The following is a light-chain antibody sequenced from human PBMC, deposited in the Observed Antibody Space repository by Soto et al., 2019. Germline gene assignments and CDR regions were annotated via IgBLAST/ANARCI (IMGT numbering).Light chain of an antibody. CDR3: QQYSSSPIT. V-gene: IGKV3-20*01. CDR1: QTLDSMV. CDR2: GAS. Sequence: IVLTQSPATLSVSPGERATLSCWASQTLDSMVAWYQQKPGQAPRLLISGASSRATDTPDRFSGSGSGTDFTLTIAGLEAADFAVYYCQQYSSSPITFGQGTRLEIK. J-gene: IGKJ5*01.